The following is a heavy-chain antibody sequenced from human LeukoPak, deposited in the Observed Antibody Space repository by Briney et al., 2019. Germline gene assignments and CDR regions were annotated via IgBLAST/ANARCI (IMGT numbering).Heavy chain of an antibody. CDR1: GGSFSGYY. J-gene: IGHJ6*02. D-gene: IGHD3-16*01. Sequence: KASETLSLTCAVYGGSFSGYYWSWIRQPPGKGPEWIGEINHIGSTNYNPSLKSRVTISVDTSKNQFSLKLSSVTAADTAVYYCAIREVLGLDYGMDVWGQGTTVTVSS. CDR3: AIREVLGLDYGMDV. CDR2: INHIGST. V-gene: IGHV4-34*01.